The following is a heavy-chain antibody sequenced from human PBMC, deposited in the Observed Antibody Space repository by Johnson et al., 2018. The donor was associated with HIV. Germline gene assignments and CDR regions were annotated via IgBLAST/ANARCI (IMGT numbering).Heavy chain of an antibody. CDR1: GFTFRSYA. Sequence: QVQLVESGGGLVKPGGSLRLSCVGSGFTFRSYAMHWVRQAPGKGLEWVGVISYDGSNKYYADSVKGRFTISRDNSKNTLYLQMSSLKTEDTAVYYCTRDRDGVGVYWGQGTMVTVSS. D-gene: IGHD3-10*01. J-gene: IGHJ3*01. V-gene: IGHV3-30*19. CDR3: TRDRDGVGVY. CDR2: ISYDGSNK.